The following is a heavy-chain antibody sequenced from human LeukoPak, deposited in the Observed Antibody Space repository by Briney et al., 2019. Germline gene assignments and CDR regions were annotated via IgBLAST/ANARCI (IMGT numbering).Heavy chain of an antibody. CDR2: ISYDGSNK. D-gene: IGHD6-19*01. V-gene: IGHV3-30*04. CDR3: ARERAVLDY. CDR1: GLTSGSYA. Sequence: PGGSRNFPWEAPGLTSGSYAMPWVAKAPGKGLEWVAVISYDGSNKYYADSVKGRFTISRDNSKNTLYLQMNSLRAEDTAVYYCARERAVLDYWGQGTLVTVPS. J-gene: IGHJ4*02.